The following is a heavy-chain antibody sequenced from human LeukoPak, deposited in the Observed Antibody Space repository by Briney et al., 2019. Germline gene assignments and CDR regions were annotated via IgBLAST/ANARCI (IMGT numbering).Heavy chain of an antibody. CDR1: GGSFSGYY. Sequence: SETLSLTCAVYGGSFSGYYWSWIRQPPGKGLEWIGEINHSGSTNYNPSLKSRVTISVDTSKNQFSLKLSSVTAADTAVYYCAISSGYCYGYWGQGTLVTVSS. D-gene: IGHD3-22*01. CDR2: INHSGST. CDR3: AISSGYCYGY. J-gene: IGHJ4*02. V-gene: IGHV4-34*01.